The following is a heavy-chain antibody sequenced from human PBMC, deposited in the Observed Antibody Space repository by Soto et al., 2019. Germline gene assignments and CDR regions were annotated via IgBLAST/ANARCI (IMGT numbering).Heavy chain of an antibody. CDR2: IYYSGST. Sequence: SETLSLTCTVSGGSISSYYRSWIRQPPGKGLEWIGYIYYSGSTNYNPSLKSRVTVSVDTSKNQFSLKLSSVTAADTAVYYCARRWGSAADYWGQGTLVTVSS. D-gene: IGHD2-15*01. J-gene: IGHJ4*02. V-gene: IGHV4-59*08. CDR3: ARRWGSAADY. CDR1: GGSISSYY.